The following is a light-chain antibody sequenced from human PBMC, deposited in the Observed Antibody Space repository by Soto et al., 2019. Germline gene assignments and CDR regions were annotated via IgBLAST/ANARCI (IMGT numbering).Light chain of an antibody. CDR1: QDIRSD. CDR2: AAS. Sequence: DIQMTQSPSSLSASVGDRVTITCRASQDIRSDLGWFQQKPGKAPKRLMYAASALESGVPSRFSGSRSGTEFTLTISSLQPEDFAPYYCLQHNSYPFTFGPGTKVDIK. V-gene: IGKV1-17*01. J-gene: IGKJ3*01. CDR3: LQHNSYPFT.